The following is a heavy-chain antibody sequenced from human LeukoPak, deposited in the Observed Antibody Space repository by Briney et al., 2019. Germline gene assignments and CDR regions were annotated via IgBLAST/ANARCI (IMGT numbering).Heavy chain of an antibody. CDR2: IYTSGST. D-gene: IGHD2-2*02. V-gene: IGHV4-4*07. CDR1: GGSISSYY. CDR3: ARDMADCSSTSCYTYWFDP. Sequence: SETLSLTCTVSGGSISSYYWSWIRQPAGKGLEWIGRIYTSGSTNCNPSLKSRVTMSVDTSKNQFSLKLSSVTAADTAVYYCARDMADCSSTSCYTYWFDPWGQGTLVTVSS. J-gene: IGHJ5*02.